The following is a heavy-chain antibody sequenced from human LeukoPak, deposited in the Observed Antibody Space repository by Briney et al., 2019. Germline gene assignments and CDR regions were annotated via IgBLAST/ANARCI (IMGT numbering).Heavy chain of an antibody. CDR1: GCSFSNYA. V-gene: IGHV3-23*01. Sequence: PGGSLRLSCAASGCSFSNYAMIWVRQAPGKGLEWVSLISGSGASTYYPDSVKGRFTISRDNSKNTLSLQMNSLRAEDTAVYYCAPDLKGSASSLDDWGQGTLVTVSS. J-gene: IGHJ4*02. CDR2: ISGSGAST. CDR3: APDLKGSASSLDD. D-gene: IGHD6-25*01.